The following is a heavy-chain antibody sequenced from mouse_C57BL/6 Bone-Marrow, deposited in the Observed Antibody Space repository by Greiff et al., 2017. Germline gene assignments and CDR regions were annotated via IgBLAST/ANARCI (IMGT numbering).Heavy chain of an antibody. J-gene: IGHJ4*01. D-gene: IGHD2-2*01. Sequence: QVQLQQPGAELVKPGASVKLSCKASGYTFTSYWMHWVKPRPGRGLEWIGRIDPHSGGNKYNEKFKSKATLTVDTPSSTAYMQLSSLTSEGSAVYYCARGGLRRAYYAMDYWGQGTSGTVSS. CDR3: ARGGLRRAYYAMDY. CDR2: IDPHSGGN. CDR1: GYTFTSYW. V-gene: IGHV1-72*01.